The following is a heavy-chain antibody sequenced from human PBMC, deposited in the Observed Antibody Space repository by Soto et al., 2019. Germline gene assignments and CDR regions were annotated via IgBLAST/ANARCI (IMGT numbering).Heavy chain of an antibody. Sequence: QVQLVESGGGVVQPGGSLRLSCAASGFIFSSYGMHWVRQAPGKGLEWVAVIWYDGSNKYYADSVKGRFTLSRDNSKNXLYLQMHSLRAEDMDMYYCARYIWYARSGNWSFDLWGLGTLVTVSS. V-gene: IGHV3-33*01. D-gene: IGHD3-10*01. J-gene: IGHJ2*01. CDR2: IWYDGSNK. CDR3: ARYIWYARSGNWSFDL. CDR1: GFIFSSYG.